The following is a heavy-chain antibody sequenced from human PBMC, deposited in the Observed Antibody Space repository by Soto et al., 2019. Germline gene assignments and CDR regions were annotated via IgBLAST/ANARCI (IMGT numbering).Heavy chain of an antibody. D-gene: IGHD3-22*01. Sequence: SETLSLTCTVSGGSISSGGYYWSWIRQHPGKGLEWIGYIYYSGSTYYNPSLKSRVTISVDTSKNQFSLKLSSVTAADTAVYYCARERNYDSSGYSYYYGMDVWGQGTTVTV. CDR3: ARERNYDSSGYSYYYGMDV. CDR2: IYYSGST. V-gene: IGHV4-31*03. J-gene: IGHJ6*02. CDR1: GGSISSGGYY.